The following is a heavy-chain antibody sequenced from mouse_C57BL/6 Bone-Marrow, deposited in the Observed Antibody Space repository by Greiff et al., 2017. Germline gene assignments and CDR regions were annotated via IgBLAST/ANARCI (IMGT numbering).Heavy chain of an antibody. J-gene: IGHJ2*01. CDR3: ARSGSSYDY. CDR1: GYTFTSYW. Sequence: LQQPGAELVRPGSSVKLSCKASGYTFTSYWMHWVKQRPIQGLEWIGNIDPSDSETHYNQKFKDKATLTVDKSSSTVYMQLSSLTSEDSAGYYCARSGSSYDYWGQGTTLTVSS. CDR2: IDPSDSET. D-gene: IGHD1-1*01. V-gene: IGHV1-52*01.